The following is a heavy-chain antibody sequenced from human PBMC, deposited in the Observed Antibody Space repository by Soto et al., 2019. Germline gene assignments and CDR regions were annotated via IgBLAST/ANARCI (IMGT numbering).Heavy chain of an antibody. J-gene: IGHJ3*02. CDR3: ARVVVYCGGACLPHRRTFDI. V-gene: IGHV3-64*07. Sequence: EVQLVESGGGLVQPGGSLRLSCAASGFTFSSYAMHWVRQAPGKGLEYVSAISSNGGSTYYADSVKDRFTVSRDNSKKTLYLQMGRLRAEDMAVYYCARVVVYCGGACLPHRRTFDIWGQGTMVTVSS. CDR1: GFTFSSYA. CDR2: ISSNGGST. D-gene: IGHD2-21*02.